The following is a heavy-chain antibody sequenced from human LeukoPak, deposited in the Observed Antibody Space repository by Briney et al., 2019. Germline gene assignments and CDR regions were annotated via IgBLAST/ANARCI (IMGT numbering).Heavy chain of an antibody. CDR2: INHSGST. D-gene: IGHD3-3*01. CDR1: GGSFSGYY. V-gene: IGHV4-34*01. Sequence: SETLSLTCAVYGGSFSGYYWSWIRQPPGKGLEWIGEINHSGSTNYNPSLKSRVTISVDTSKTQFSLKLSSVTAADTAVYYCARGGYYDFWSGYSWPYMDVWGKGTTVTVSS. CDR3: ARGGYYDFWSGYSWPYMDV. J-gene: IGHJ6*03.